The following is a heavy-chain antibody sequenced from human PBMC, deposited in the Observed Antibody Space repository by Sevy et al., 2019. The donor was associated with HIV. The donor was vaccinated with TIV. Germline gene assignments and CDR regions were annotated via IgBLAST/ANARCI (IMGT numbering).Heavy chain of an antibody. Sequence: GGSLRLPCEASGFTFSSYWMHWVRQAPGNGLVWVSRINSDGSIISYADSVKGRFTISRDNAKNTVYLQMNSLRAEDTAVYYCARMGITLSRAARGDAFDIWGQGTMVTVSS. V-gene: IGHV3-74*01. CDR1: GFTFSSYW. CDR2: INSDGSII. CDR3: ARMGITLSRAARGDAFDI. J-gene: IGHJ3*02. D-gene: IGHD3-10*01.